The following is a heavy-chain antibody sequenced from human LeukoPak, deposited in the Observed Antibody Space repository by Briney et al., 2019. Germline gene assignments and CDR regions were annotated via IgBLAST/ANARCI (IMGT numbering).Heavy chain of an antibody. CDR2: ISWNSGSF. Sequence: GGSLRLSCAASGFTFEDYAMHWVRQVPGKGLEWVSGISWNSGSFGYANSVKGRFTISRDNAKNSLYLQMNSLRADDTALYHCAKGYGSSGYYYGDAFDIWGQGTMVTVSS. CDR1: GFTFEDYA. V-gene: IGHV3-9*01. D-gene: IGHD3-22*01. J-gene: IGHJ3*02. CDR3: AKGYGSSGYYYGDAFDI.